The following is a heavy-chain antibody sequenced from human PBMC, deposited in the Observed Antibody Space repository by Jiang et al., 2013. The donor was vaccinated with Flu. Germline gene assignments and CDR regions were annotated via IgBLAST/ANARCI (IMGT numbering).Heavy chain of an antibody. CDR3: ARVRPGYYYDSSGYSFDY. CDR1: SISSYY. D-gene: IGHD3-22*01. Sequence: SISSYYWSWIRQPPGRDWSGLGISITVGKAPTRNPSPQESSHHISRHVLRTSXPLKLSSVTAADTAVYYCARVRPGYYYDSSGYSFDYWGQGTLVTVSS. V-gene: IGHV4-59*01. CDR2: SITVGKAP. J-gene: IGHJ4*02.